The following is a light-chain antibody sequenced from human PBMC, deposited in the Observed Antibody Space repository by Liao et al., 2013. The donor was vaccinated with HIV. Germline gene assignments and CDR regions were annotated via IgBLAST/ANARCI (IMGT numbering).Light chain of an antibody. CDR2: KDL. J-gene: IGLJ1*01. Sequence: SYELTQPPSVSVSPGQTARITCSGDALPKQYAYWYQQKPGQAPVLVIYKDLERPSGIPERFSGSSSGTTVTLTISGVQAEDEADYYCQAWDSTAAVFGTGTEVTVL. V-gene: IGLV3-25*03. CDR3: QAWDSTAAV. CDR1: ALPKQY.